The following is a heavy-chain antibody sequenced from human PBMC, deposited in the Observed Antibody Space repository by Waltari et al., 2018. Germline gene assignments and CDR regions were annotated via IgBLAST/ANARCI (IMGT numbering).Heavy chain of an antibody. J-gene: IGHJ4*02. CDR2: IYYSGST. CDR3: ARGVDDFVGATHFDY. V-gene: IGHV4-39*07. CDR1: GGSISSSSYY. Sequence: QLQLQESGPGLVKPSETLSLTCTVSGGSISSSSYYWGWIRQPPGKGLEWIGSIYYSGSTYYNPSLKSRVTISVDTSKNQFSLKLSSVTAADTAVYYCARGVDDFVGATHFDYWGQGTLVTVSS. D-gene: IGHD1-26*01.